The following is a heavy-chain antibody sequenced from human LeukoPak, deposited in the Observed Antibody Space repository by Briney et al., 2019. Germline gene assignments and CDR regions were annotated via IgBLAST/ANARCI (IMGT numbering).Heavy chain of an antibody. CDR1: GFTFSSYG. V-gene: IGHV3-30*18. CDR3: AKDLGYCSGGSCYHFDY. D-gene: IGHD2-15*01. Sequence: PGGSLRLSCAASGFTFSSYGMHWVRQAPGKGLEWAAVISYDGSNKYYADSVKGRFTISRDNSKNTLYLQMNSLRAEDTAVYYCAKDLGYCSGGSCYHFDYWGQGTLVTVSS. J-gene: IGHJ4*02. CDR2: ISYDGSNK.